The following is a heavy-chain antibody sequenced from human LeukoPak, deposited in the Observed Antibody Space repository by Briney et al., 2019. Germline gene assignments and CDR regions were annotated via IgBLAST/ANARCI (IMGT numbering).Heavy chain of an antibody. Sequence: GESLKISCKGSGYSFTSYWIGWVRQMPGKGLEWKGIIYPGDSDTRYSPSLQGQVTISADKSISTAYLQWSSLKASDTAMYYCARLYYYDSSGYIDAFDIWGQGTMVTVSS. J-gene: IGHJ3*02. CDR3: ARLYYYDSSGYIDAFDI. V-gene: IGHV5-51*01. CDR2: IYPGDSDT. D-gene: IGHD3-22*01. CDR1: GYSFTSYW.